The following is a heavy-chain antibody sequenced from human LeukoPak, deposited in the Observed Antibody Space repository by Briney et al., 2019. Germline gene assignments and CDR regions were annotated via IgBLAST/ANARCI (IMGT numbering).Heavy chain of an antibody. V-gene: IGHV3-9*03. CDR2: IRWNSGSI. Sequence: GRSLRLSCAASGFTFDDHAMHWVRQAPGKGLEWVSGIRWNSGSIGYADSVKGRFTISRDNAKNSLYLQMNSLRAEDMALYYCAKEELGYCSSTSCYTPGCAALDIWGQGTMVTVSS. CDR3: AKEELGYCSSTSCYTPGCAALDI. J-gene: IGHJ3*02. D-gene: IGHD2-2*02. CDR1: GFTFDDHA.